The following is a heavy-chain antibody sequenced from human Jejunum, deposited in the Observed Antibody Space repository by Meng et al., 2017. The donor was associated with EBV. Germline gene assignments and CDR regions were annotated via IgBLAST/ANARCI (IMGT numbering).Heavy chain of an antibody. CDR1: GFTFSDHY. Sequence: EVQLVESGGGLVQPGGSLRLSCAASGFTFSDHYMDWVRQAPGKGLEWVGRIRKKPNGYTTEYAASVKGRFTISRDDSKNSLYLQMNSLKTEDTAVYFCVRRGYSGYGAFDYWGQGTLVTVSS. CDR3: VRRGYSGYGAFDY. J-gene: IGHJ4*02. V-gene: IGHV3-72*01. CDR2: IRKKPNGYTT. D-gene: IGHD5-12*01.